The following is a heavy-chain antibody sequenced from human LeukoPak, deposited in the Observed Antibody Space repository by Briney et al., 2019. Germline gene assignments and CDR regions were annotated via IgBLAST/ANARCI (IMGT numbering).Heavy chain of an antibody. CDR1: GYAFTVYY. CDR3: ARDPYYYGSGSYYYNWFDP. J-gene: IGHJ5*02. D-gene: IGHD3-10*01. Sequence: GASVKVSCKASGYAFTVYYMHWVRQAPGQGLEWMGWISAYNGNTNYAQKLQGRVTMTTDTSTSTAYMELRSLRSDDTAVYYCARDPYYYGSGSYYYNWFDPWGQGTLVTVSS. CDR2: ISAYNGNT. V-gene: IGHV1-18*04.